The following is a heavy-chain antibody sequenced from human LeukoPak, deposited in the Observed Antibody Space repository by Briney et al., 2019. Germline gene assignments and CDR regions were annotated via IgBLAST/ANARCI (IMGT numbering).Heavy chain of an antibody. CDR1: GFTFSSYG. V-gene: IGHV3-30*18. CDR3: AKEGGYSSSWRQRYYYYYMDV. D-gene: IGHD6-13*01. J-gene: IGHJ6*03. CDR2: ISYDGSNK. Sequence: GGSLRLSCAASGFTFSSYGMHWVRQAPGKGLEWVAVISYDGSNKYYADSVKGRFTISRDNSKNTLYLQMNSLRAEDTAVYYCAKEGGYSSSWRQRYYYYYMDVWGKGTTVTVSS.